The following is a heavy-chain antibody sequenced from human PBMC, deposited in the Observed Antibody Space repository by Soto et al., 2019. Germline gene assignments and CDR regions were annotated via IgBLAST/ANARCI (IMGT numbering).Heavy chain of an antibody. V-gene: IGHV4-31*03. D-gene: IGHD2-15*01. CDR1: RAFINSGGFY. CDR3: VRGGIAGHWFDP. J-gene: IGHJ5*02. Sequence: QVQLQESGPGLVKPTQTLSLTCSVSRAFINSGGFYYSWIRQPPGKGLEWLGYIFHSGSTLYNPSLGGRLTLSADTSRSRLSLYPTSVTAADTAVYYCVRGGIAGHWFDPWGQGIRVTVSS. CDR2: IFHSGST.